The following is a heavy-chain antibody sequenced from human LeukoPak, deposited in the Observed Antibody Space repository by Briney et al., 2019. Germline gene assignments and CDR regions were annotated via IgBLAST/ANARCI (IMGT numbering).Heavy chain of an antibody. CDR3: AKAGGSRSYYYMDV. J-gene: IGHJ6*03. D-gene: IGHD2-15*01. Sequence: GGSLGLSCAASGFTFSSYGMHWVRQAPGKGLEWVAVIWYDGSNKYYADSVKGRFTISRDNSKNTLYLQMNSLRAEDTAVYYCAKAGGSRSYYYMDVWGKGTTVTVSS. CDR2: IWYDGSNK. V-gene: IGHV3-33*06. CDR1: GFTFSSYG.